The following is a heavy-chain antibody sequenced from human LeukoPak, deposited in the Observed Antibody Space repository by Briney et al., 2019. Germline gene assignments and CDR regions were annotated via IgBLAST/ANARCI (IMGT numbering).Heavy chain of an antibody. D-gene: IGHD1-26*01. CDR1: GGSIRSYY. CDR2: IYYSGST. V-gene: IGHV4-59*08. CDR3: ATGSHYFDY. J-gene: IGHJ4*02. Sequence: PSETLSLTCTVSGGSIRSYYWSWIRQPPGKGLEWIGYIYYSGSTKYNPSLKSRATISEDTSKNQFSLKLSSGTAADTAVYYCATGSHYFDYWGQGTLVTVSS.